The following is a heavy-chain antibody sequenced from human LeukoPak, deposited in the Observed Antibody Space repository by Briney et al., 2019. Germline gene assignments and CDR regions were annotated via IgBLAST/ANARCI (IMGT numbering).Heavy chain of an antibody. J-gene: IGHJ4*02. CDR1: GGSISSYY. D-gene: IGHD3-10*01. CDR2: IYYSGST. Sequence: SETLSLTCTVSGGSISSYYWSWIRQPPGKGLEWIGYIYYSGSTNYNPSLKSRVTISVDTSKNQFSLKLSSVTAADTAVYYCAQSSGSYLSVDYWGQGTLVTASS. V-gene: IGHV4-59*08. CDR3: AQSSGSYLSVDY.